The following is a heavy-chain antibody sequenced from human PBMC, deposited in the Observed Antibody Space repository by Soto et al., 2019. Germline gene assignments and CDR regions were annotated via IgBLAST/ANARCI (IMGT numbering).Heavy chain of an antibody. CDR2: IYPGDSDT. Sequence: ESLKISCMGSGYNFANYWIGWVRQMPGKGLEWMGIIYPGDSDTRYSPSFQGQVTISADKSIRTAYLLWNSLKASDTATYYCTRGRSHYDILTGYYGGYFDYCGQGTLVTVSS. J-gene: IGHJ4*02. CDR3: TRGRSHYDILTGYYGGYFDY. CDR1: GYNFANYW. D-gene: IGHD3-9*01. V-gene: IGHV5-51*01.